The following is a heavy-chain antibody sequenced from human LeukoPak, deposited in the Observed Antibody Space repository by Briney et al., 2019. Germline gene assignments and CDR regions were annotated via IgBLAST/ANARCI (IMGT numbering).Heavy chain of an antibody. V-gene: IGHV1-69*04. CDR2: IIPILGIA. D-gene: IGHD2-2*01. J-gene: IGHJ3*02. Sequence: SVKVSCKAPGGTFSSYAISWVRQAPGQGLEWMGRIIPILGIANYAQKFQGRVTITADKSTSTAYMELSSLRSEDTAVYYCARDYCSSTSCYGAPYSSSWSKAFDIWGQGTMVTVSS. CDR1: GGTFSSYA. CDR3: ARDYCSSTSCYGAPYSSSWSKAFDI.